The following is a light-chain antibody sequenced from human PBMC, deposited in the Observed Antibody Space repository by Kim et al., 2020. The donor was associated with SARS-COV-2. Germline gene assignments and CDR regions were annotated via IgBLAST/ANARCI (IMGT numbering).Light chain of an antibody. J-gene: IGKJ1*01. CDR2: AAS. CDR3: QNYHSAPRT. CDR1: QGIANW. Sequence: ASVGDRVTISCRASQGIANWLAWDQQKPGKAPKLLVYAASAVHSGVPSRFSGAGSGTDFTLTIRGLQPEDVATYYCQNYHSAPRTFGPGTKVDIK. V-gene: IGKV1-27*01.